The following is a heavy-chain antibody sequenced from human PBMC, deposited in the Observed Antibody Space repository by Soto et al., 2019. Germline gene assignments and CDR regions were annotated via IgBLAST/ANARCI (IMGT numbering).Heavy chain of an antibody. CDR3: ARDGEAHYGLDV. V-gene: IGHV3-21*01. CDR1: GFTFSSYS. Sequence: PGGSLRLSCAASGFTFSSYSINWVRQAPGKGLEWVSFITSSGSYIFYADSLKGRFTVSRDNAKNSVYLHMSSLRAEDTAVYYCARDGEAHYGLDVWGQGTTVTVSS. CDR2: ITSSGSYI. J-gene: IGHJ6*02. D-gene: IGHD3-10*01.